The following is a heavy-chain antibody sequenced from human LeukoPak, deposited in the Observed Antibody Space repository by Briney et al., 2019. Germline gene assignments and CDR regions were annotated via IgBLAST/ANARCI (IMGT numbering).Heavy chain of an antibody. CDR1: GDSINSYY. D-gene: IGHD7-27*01. Sequence: SETLSLTCSVSGDSINSYYWSWVRLSPGKGPEWIGYVYYSGSTSYNPSLKSRVTISLDTSGNQFSLKLSSLTAADTAVYYCASSTNWGKFNYWGQGTLVTVSS. CDR3: ASSTNWGKFNY. CDR2: VYYSGST. V-gene: IGHV4-59*01. J-gene: IGHJ4*02.